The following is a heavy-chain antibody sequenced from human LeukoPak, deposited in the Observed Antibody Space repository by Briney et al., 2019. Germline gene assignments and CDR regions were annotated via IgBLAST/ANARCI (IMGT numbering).Heavy chain of an antibody. CDR2: IHSGGTT. CDR3: AKTGGDYAFAPLFDY. CDR1: GFTVSNNY. D-gene: IGHD4-17*01. Sequence: PGGSLRLSCAASGFTVSNNYMSWVHQAPGKGLEWVSVIHSGGTTNYADSVQGRFTISRDNSKTTVYLHMNSLRAEDTAVYYCAKTGGDYAFAPLFDYWGQGTLVTVSS. V-gene: IGHV3-53*01. J-gene: IGHJ4*02.